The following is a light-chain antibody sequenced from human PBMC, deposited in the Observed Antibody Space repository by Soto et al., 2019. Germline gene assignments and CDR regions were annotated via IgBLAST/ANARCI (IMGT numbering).Light chain of an antibody. J-gene: IGKJ1*01. Sequence: EVVLTQSPGTLSLSPGERATLSCRASQSVRCNHFAWYQQNPGQAPRLLIYAASARTTGIPDRFSGSGSGKDFTLTISRMEPEDFAVYFCQQYGSLPATFGQGTKVEIK. V-gene: IGKV3-20*01. CDR3: QQYGSLPAT. CDR1: QSVRCNH. CDR2: AAS.